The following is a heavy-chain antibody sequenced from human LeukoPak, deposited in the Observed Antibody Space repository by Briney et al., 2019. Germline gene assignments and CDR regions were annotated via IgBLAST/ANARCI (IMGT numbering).Heavy chain of an antibody. V-gene: IGHV4-39*01. CDR2: IYYSGST. CDR1: GGSISSSSYY. D-gene: IGHD6-19*01. CDR3: ARQNSWLVRGGFDY. Sequence: PSETLSLTCTVSGGSISSSSYYWGWIRQPPGKGLEWIGSIYYSGSTYYNPSLKSRVTISVDTSKNQFSLKLSSVTAADTAVYYCARQNSWLVRGGFDYWGQGTLVTVSS. J-gene: IGHJ4*02.